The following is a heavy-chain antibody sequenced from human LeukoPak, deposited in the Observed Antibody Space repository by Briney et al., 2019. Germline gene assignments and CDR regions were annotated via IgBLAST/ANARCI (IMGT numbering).Heavy chain of an antibody. Sequence: SETLSLTCTVSGGSMTTYHWTWIRQSPEKGLEWIGWIVYSGSTNYNPSLKSRVTISVDTSKNQFSLKLSSVTAADTAVYYCARDSRKLGTHFDHWGQGTLVTVSS. CDR2: IVYSGST. D-gene: IGHD7-27*01. CDR1: GGSMTTYH. V-gene: IGHV4-59*01. CDR3: ARDSRKLGTHFDH. J-gene: IGHJ4*02.